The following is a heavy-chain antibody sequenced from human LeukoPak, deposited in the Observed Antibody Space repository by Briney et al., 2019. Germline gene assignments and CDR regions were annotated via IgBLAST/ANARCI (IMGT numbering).Heavy chain of an antibody. Sequence: ASVKVSCKASGGTFSSYAISWVRQVPGQGLEWMGGIIPIFGTANYAQKFQGRVTITADKSTSTAYMELSSLRSEDTAVYYCARDQRARTRVAARGYYYYGMDVWGKGTTVTVSS. J-gene: IGHJ6*04. V-gene: IGHV1-69*06. CDR3: ARDQRARTRVAARGYYYYGMDV. CDR2: IIPIFGTA. D-gene: IGHD2-15*01. CDR1: GGTFSSYA.